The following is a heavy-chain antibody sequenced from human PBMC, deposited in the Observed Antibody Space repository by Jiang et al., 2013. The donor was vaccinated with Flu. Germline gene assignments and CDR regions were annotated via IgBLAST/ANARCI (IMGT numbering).Heavy chain of an antibody. Sequence: RLSCAASGFTFSSYRMNWVRQAPGKGLEWVSSISSSSTYIYYADSVKGRFTISRDNAKNSLYLQMNSLRAEDTAVYYCARDRSTVNAFDIWGQGTMVTVSS. J-gene: IGHJ3*02. V-gene: IGHV3-21*06. D-gene: IGHD4-17*01. CDR3: ARDRSTVNAFDI. CDR2: ISSSSTYI. CDR1: GFTFSSYR.